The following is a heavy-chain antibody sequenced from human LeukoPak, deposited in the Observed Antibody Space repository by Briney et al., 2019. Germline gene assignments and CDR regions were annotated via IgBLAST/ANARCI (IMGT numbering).Heavy chain of an antibody. D-gene: IGHD6-13*01. CDR3: AKDRSSSWYGDYFDC. Sequence: PGGSLRLSCAASGFTFSSYGMHWVRQAPGKGLEWVAFIRYDGSNKYYADSVKGRFTISRDNSKNTLYLQMNSLRAEDTAVYYCAKDRSSSWYGDYFDCWGQGTLVTVSS. CDR2: IRYDGSNK. J-gene: IGHJ4*02. CDR1: GFTFSSYG. V-gene: IGHV3-30*02.